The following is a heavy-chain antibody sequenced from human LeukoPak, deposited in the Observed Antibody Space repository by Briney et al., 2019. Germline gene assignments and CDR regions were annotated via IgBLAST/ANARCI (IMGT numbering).Heavy chain of an antibody. CDR2: LSGSGDTT. J-gene: IGHJ4*02. CDR3: AKDRSWGLDY. Sequence: GGSLRLSCAASGFIFNSYAMSWVRQAPGKGLEWVSALSGSGDTTYYADSVKGRFTISRDNSKDTLYLQMNSLRAEDTAIYYCAKDRSWGLDYWGQGTLVIVSS. CDR1: GFIFNSYA. V-gene: IGHV3-23*01. D-gene: IGHD7-27*01.